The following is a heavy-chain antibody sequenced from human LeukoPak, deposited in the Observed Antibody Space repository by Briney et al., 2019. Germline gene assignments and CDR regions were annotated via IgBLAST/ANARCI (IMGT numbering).Heavy chain of an antibody. V-gene: IGHV4-61*02. CDR1: GGSISSGSYY. Sequence: SQTLSLTCTVSGGSISSGSYYWSWIRQPAGKGLEWIGRIYTSGSTNYNPSLKGRVTISVDTSKNQFSLKLSSVTAADTAVYYCARVSPFGVVINWGQGTLVTVSS. J-gene: IGHJ4*02. CDR3: ARVSPFGVVIN. CDR2: IYTSGST. D-gene: IGHD3-3*01.